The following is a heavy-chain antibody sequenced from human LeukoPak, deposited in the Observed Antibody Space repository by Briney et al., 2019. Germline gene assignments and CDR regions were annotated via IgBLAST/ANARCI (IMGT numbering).Heavy chain of an antibody. CDR2: VSGSAGST. Sequence: GGSFRCYCAAYGFTFRFFPRMWVRQAQGRGLVGVSGVSGSAGSTPYEDSVKGRLTRSRANSKVTLDLQMRSMRGEDTAVYYCAKQKVGSGGFFFDDWGQGALVTVSA. CDR1: GFTFRFFP. D-gene: IGHD1-26*01. J-gene: IGHJ4*02. V-gene: IGHV3-23*01. CDR3: AKQKVGSGGFFFDD.